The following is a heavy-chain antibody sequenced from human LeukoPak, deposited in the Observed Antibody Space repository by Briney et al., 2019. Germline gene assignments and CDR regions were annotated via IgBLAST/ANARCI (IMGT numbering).Heavy chain of an antibody. CDR2: IYYSGTT. CDR3: ARTGDRTGYYYYYMDV. Sequence: AETLSLPCTVSGDSISNYYWSWIRQPPGEGLEWIGCIYYSGTTKYNPSLKSRVTISVDTSKNQFSLHLSSVTAADTAVYYGARTGDRTGYYYYYMDVWGKGTTVTVSS. V-gene: IGHV4-59*01. CDR1: GDSISNYY. J-gene: IGHJ6*03. D-gene: IGHD7-27*01.